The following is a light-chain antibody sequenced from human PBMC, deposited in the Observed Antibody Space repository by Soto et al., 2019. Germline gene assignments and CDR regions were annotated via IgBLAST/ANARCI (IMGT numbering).Light chain of an antibody. CDR2: EVS. Sequence: QSALTQPASVSGSPGQSITISCTGTSSDVGGYNYVSWYQQHPGKAPKLMIYEVSNRPSGISNRFSGSKSGNTASLTISGLQAEDEADYDCSSYTSSSTLTFGGGTKVTVL. V-gene: IGLV2-14*01. J-gene: IGLJ2*01. CDR3: SSYTSSSTLT. CDR1: SSDVGGYNY.